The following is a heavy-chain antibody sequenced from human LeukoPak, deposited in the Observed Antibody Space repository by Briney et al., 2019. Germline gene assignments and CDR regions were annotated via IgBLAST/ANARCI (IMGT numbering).Heavy chain of an antibody. CDR2: ITSSSSTI. Sequence: GGSLRLSCAASGFTFSSYDMNWVRQAPGKGLEWISFITSSSSTISYADSVKRRFIIFRDNAKNSLFLQMNSLGDEDTAVYYCVRETCGTVGATVDIWGQEPLVTVSS. CDR3: VRETCGTVGATVDI. V-gene: IGHV3-48*02. CDR1: GFTFSSYD. D-gene: IGHD1-26*01. J-gene: IGHJ3*02.